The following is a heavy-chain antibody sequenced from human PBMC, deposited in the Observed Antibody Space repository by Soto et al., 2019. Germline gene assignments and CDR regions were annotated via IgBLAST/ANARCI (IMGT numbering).Heavy chain of an antibody. Sequence: TGGSLRLSCAASGFTFSSYAMHWVRQAPGKGLEWVAVISYDGSNKYYADSVKGRFTISRDNSKNTLYLQMNSLRAEDTAVYYCARDEYHGSDYGGNRNAEYFQHWGQGTLVTVSS. V-gene: IGHV3-30-3*01. CDR3: ARDEYHGSDYGGNRNAEYFQH. CDR2: ISYDGSNK. D-gene: IGHD4-17*01. J-gene: IGHJ1*01. CDR1: GFTFSSYA.